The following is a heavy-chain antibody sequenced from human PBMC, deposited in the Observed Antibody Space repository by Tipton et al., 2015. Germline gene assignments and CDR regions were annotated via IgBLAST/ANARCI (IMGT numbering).Heavy chain of an antibody. Sequence: CAQKLQDRLTMTSDTSASTAYMELRSLRSDDTAVYYCARDDWNYLDYWGQGTLVTVSS. V-gene: IGHV1-18*01. D-gene: IGHD3-9*01. J-gene: IGHJ4*02. CDR3: ARDDWNYLDY.